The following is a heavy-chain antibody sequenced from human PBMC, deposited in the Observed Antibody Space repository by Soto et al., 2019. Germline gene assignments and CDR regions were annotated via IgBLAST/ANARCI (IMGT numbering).Heavy chain of an antibody. Sequence: GASVKVSCKASGGTFSSHAISWVRQAPGQGLEWMGGIVPLFGSANYAEKFQGRVTITADKSTNTAYMEVRSRTSEDTAIYYCARGDDLHYYYTMDVWGQGTTVTVS. CDR2: IVPLFGSA. J-gene: IGHJ6*02. D-gene: IGHD3-16*01. CDR1: GGTFSSHA. V-gene: IGHV1-69*06. CDR3: ARGDDLHYYYTMDV.